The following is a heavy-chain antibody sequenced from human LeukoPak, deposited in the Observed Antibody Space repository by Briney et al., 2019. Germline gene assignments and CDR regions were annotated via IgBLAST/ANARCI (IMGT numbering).Heavy chain of an antibody. D-gene: IGHD3-22*01. CDR3: ARGPYYYDTSGYYSPPVCYFDS. J-gene: IGHJ4*02. V-gene: IGHV1-3*03. CDR1: GYTFTNYA. Sequence: ASVKVSCKASGYTFTNYAMHWVRLAPGQRLQWMGWINLVNGNTKYSQYFEGRVTITRDTSASTAYMELSSLRSEDMAVYYCARGPYYYDTSGYYSPPVCYFDSWGQGTLVTVSS. CDR2: INLVNGNT.